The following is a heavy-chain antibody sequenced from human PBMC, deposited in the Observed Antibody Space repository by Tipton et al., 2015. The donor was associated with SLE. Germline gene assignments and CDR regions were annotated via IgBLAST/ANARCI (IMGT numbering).Heavy chain of an antibody. J-gene: IGHJ6*02. CDR2: IYYSGST. CDR1: GGSISSYY. CDR3: ARAPRAAPTGYYDGMDV. Sequence: LRLSCTVSGGSISSYYWSWIRQPPGKGLEWIGYIYYSGSTNYNPSLKSRVTISVDTSKNQFSLKLSSVTAADTAVYYCARAPRAAPTGYYDGMDVWGRGTTVTVSS. V-gene: IGHV4-59*01. D-gene: IGHD6-13*01.